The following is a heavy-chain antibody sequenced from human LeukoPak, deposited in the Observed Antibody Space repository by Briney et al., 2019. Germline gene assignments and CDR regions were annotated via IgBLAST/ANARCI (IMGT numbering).Heavy chain of an antibody. V-gene: IGHV4-30-4*08. CDR3: AMDPYYYDSSGYYVDY. D-gene: IGHD3-22*01. CDR1: GGSISSGDYY. CDR2: IYYSGST. J-gene: IGHJ4*02. Sequence: PQTLSLTCTVSGGSISSGDYYWSWIRQPPGKGLEWIGYIYYSGSTYYNPSLKSRVTISVDTSKNQFSLKLSSVTAADTAVYYCAMDPYYYDSSGYYVDYWGQGTLVTVSS.